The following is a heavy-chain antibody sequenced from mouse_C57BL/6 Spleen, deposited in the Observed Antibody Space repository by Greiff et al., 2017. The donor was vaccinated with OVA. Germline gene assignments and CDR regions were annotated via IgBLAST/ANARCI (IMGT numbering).Heavy chain of an antibody. V-gene: IGHV1-82*01. CDR3: ARFITTVVNYAMDY. CDR2: IYPGDGDT. J-gene: IGHJ4*01. D-gene: IGHD1-1*01. CDR1: GYAFSSSW. Sequence: VQLQQSGPELVKPGASVKISCKASGYAFSSSWMNWVKQRPGKGLEWIGRIYPGDGDTNYNGKFKGKATLTADKSSSTAYMQLSSLTSEDSAVDYCARFITTVVNYAMDYWGQGTSVTVSS.